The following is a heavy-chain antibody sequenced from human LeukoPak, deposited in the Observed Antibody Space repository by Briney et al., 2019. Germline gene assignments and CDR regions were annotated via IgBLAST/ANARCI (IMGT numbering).Heavy chain of an antibody. J-gene: IGHJ4*02. D-gene: IGHD6-19*01. CDR1: GGSNSSSSYY. CDR3: ARLVAYSSGWTGGYFDY. Sequence: SETLSLTCTVSGGSNSSSSYYWGWIRQPPGKGLGLIGSIYYSGSTYYNPSLKSRGTISVDTSKNQFSLKLSSVTAADTAVYYCARLVAYSSGWTGGYFDYWGQGTLVTVSS. V-gene: IGHV4-39*01. CDR2: IYYSGST.